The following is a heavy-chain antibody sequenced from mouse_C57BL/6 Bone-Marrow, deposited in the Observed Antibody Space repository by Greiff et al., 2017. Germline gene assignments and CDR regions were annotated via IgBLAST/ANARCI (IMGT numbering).Heavy chain of an antibody. V-gene: IGHV5-4*01. J-gene: IGHJ2*01. CDR1: GFTFSSYA. Sequence: EVMLVESGGGLVKPGGSLKLSCAASGFTFSSYAMSWVRQTPEKRLEWVATISDGGSYTYYPDNVKGRFTISRDNAKNNLYLQMSHLKSEDTAMYYCARERPYYFDYWGQGTTLTVSS. CDR3: ARERPYYFDY. CDR2: ISDGGSYT.